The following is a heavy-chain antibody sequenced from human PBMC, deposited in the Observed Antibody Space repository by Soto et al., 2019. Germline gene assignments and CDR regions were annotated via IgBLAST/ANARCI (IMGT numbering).Heavy chain of an antibody. CDR3: ARDRPAAQGAFDI. V-gene: IGHV1-69*08. J-gene: IGHJ3*02. Sequence: QVQLVQSGAEVKKPGSSVKVSCKASGGTFSSYTISWVRQAPGQGLEWMGRSIPILGIANYAQKFQGRVTITADKSTSTAYMELSSLRSEDTAVYYCARDRPAAQGAFDIWGQGTMVTVSS. D-gene: IGHD2-2*01. CDR2: SIPILGIA. CDR1: GGTFSSYT.